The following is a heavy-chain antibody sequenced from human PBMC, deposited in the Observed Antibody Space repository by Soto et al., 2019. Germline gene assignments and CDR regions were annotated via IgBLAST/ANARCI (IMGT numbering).Heavy chain of an antibody. J-gene: IGHJ5*02. Sequence: ETLSLTGTVSGGSISSYYWSWIRQPPGRGLEWIGHIFYSGSTNYNPALKSRVTISVDTSKSQFSLKLSSVTAADTAVYYCAKDSGYNYGYFRWFDPWGQGTLVTVSS. V-gene: IGHV4-59*01. CDR2: IFYSGST. CDR1: GGSISSYY. D-gene: IGHD5-18*01. CDR3: AKDSGYNYGYFRWFDP.